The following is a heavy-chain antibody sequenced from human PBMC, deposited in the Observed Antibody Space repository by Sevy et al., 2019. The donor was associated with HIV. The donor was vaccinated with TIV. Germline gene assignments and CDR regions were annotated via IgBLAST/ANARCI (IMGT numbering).Heavy chain of an antibody. CDR2: ISLSGGST. J-gene: IGHJ6*02. V-gene: IGHV3-23*01. CDR3: AKVDVVVPVADYGLDV. D-gene: IGHD2-2*01. CDR1: GFTFSNYA. Sequence: GGSLRLSFAASGFTFSNYAISWFRQAPGKGLEWFSSISLSGGSTYYADSGKGRFTISRDNSKNTLYLQMNSLRAEETAVYYCAKVDVVVPVADYGLDVWGQGTTVTVSS.